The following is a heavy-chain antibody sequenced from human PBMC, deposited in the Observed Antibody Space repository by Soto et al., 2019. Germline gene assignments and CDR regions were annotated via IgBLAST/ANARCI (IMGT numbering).Heavy chain of an antibody. V-gene: IGHV4-61*01. CDR1: GGSVTSGSYY. CDR2: VNYNGIT. J-gene: IGHJ4*02. D-gene: IGHD3-10*01. Sequence: SEALSLTCTVSGGSVTSGSYYWSWIRQPPGKGLEWIGFVNYNGITNYSPSLKSRLTISRDTSKNQFSLKLRSVTAADTDVYYCARDPEYGSYFDYWGQGTLVTVSS. CDR3: ARDPEYGSYFDY.